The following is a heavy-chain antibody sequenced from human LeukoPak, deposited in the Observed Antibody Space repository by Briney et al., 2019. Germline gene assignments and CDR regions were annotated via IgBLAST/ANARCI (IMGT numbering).Heavy chain of an antibody. CDR2: IWYDGSNK. CDR3: ARGSTPY. V-gene: IGHV3-33*01. D-gene: IGHD2-15*01. CDR1: GFTLSNYG. J-gene: IGHJ4*02. Sequence: PGGSLRLSCAASGFTLSNYGMHWVRQAPGKGLEWVAVIWYDGSNKYYADSVHGRLTISRDTSKNTLYLQMNSLRADDTAVYYCARGSTPYWGQRTLVTVSS.